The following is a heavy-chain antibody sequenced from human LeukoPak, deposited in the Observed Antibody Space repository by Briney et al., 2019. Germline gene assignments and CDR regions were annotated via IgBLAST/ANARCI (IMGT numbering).Heavy chain of an antibody. Sequence: PSETLSLTCTVSGGSISSHYWSWIRQPPGKGLEWIGYISYSGSTNYNPSLKSRVTISIDTSKNQFSLKLSSVTAADTAVYYCARGLYDVGLYSNWFDPWGQGTLVTVSS. V-gene: IGHV4-59*11. CDR3: ARGLYDVGLYSNWFDP. CDR1: GGSISSHY. D-gene: IGHD1-26*01. CDR2: ISYSGST. J-gene: IGHJ5*02.